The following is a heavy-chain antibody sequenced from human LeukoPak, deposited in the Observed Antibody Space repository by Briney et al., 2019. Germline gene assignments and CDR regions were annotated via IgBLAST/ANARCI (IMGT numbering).Heavy chain of an antibody. CDR3: ARGNRYFDWLLTYYYYYYMDV. CDR2: INPSGGST. D-gene: IGHD3-9*01. J-gene: IGHJ6*03. V-gene: IGHV1-46*01. Sequence: ASVKVSCKASGYTFTSYYMHWVRQAPGQGLEWMGIINPSGGSTSYAQKFQGRVTMTRDMSTSTDYMELSSLRSEDTAVYYCARGNRYFDWLLTYYYYYYMDVWGKGTTVTISS. CDR1: GYTFTSYY.